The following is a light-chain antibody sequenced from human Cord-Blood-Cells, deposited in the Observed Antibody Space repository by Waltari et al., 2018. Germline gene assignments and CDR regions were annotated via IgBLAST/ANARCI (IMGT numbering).Light chain of an antibody. CDR3: CSYAGSVV. CDR2: EVS. CDR1: SSDDGSYNL. J-gene: IGLJ2*01. Sequence: QSALTQPASVSGSPGQSITISCNGTSSDDGSYNLVSWYQQHPGKAPKLMIYEVSKRPSGVSNRFSGSKSVNTASLTISGLQAEDESDYYCCSYAGSVVFGGGTKLTVL. V-gene: IGLV2-23*02.